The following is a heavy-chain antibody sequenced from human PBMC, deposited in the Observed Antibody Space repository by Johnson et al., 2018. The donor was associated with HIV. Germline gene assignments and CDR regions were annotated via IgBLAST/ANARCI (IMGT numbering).Heavy chain of an antibody. Sequence: VQLVESGGGVVQPGRSLRLSCAASGFTFSSYAMHWVRQAPGKGLEWVANIKQDGSEKYYVDSVKGRFTISRDNAKNSLYLQMNSLRAEDTAVYYCAKDLSPYSSGWYDAFDIRGQGTMVTVSS. V-gene: IGHV3-7*01. CDR3: AKDLSPYSSGWYDAFDI. J-gene: IGHJ3*02. D-gene: IGHD6-19*01. CDR1: GFTFSSYA. CDR2: IKQDGSEK.